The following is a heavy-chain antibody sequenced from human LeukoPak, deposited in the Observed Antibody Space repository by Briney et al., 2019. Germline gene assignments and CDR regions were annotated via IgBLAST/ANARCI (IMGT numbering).Heavy chain of an antibody. V-gene: IGHV1-46*01. CDR2: INPSGGST. Sequence: ASVKVSCKASGYTFTSYYMHWVRQAPGQRLEWMGIINPSGGSTSYARKFQGRVTMPRDTSTTAVYMELSGLRSEDTAVYYCARAYCGGVCYSLYFPHWGQGTLVTVPS. D-gene: IGHD2-21*02. CDR3: ARAYCGGVCYSLYFPH. J-gene: IGHJ1*01. CDR1: GYTFTSYY.